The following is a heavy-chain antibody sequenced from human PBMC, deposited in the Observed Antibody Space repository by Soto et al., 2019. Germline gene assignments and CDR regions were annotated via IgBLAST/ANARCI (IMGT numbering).Heavy chain of an antibody. CDR1: GFTFSSYG. V-gene: IGHV3-33*01. J-gene: IGHJ4*02. D-gene: IGHD5-12*01. CDR2: IWYDGSNK. Sequence: QVQLVESGGGVVQPGRSLRLSCAASGFTFSSYGMHWVRQAPGKGLEWVAVIWYDGSNKYYADSVKGRFTISRDNSKNTLYLQMNSLRAEDTAVDYCARSFVASHYFDYWGQGTLVTVSS. CDR3: ARSFVASHYFDY.